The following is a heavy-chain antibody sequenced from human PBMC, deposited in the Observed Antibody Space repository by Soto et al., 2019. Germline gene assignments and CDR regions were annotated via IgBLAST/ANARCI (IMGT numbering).Heavy chain of an antibody. CDR2: IYYNGVT. CDR3: ARGRKYYYDNTGPFYFEH. Sequence: SETLSLTCTVSGGSISNYYWSWIRQPPGNELEWIAYIYYNGVTNYNPSLKSRVTISVDTSRNQFSLTLTSVTAADTAVYYCARGRKYYYDNTGPFYFEHWGQGTLVTVSS. V-gene: IGHV4-59*01. CDR1: GGSISNYY. D-gene: IGHD3-22*01. J-gene: IGHJ4*02.